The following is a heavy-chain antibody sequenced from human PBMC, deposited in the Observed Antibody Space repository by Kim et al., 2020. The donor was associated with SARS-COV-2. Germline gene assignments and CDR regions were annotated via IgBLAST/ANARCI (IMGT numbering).Heavy chain of an antibody. D-gene: IGHD6-13*01. J-gene: IGHJ3*02. CDR1: GFTVSSNY. CDR2: IYSGGST. Sequence: GGSLRLSCAASGFTVSSNYMSWVRQAPGKGLEWVSVIYSGGSTYYADSVKGRFTISRHNSKNTLYLQMNSLRAEDTAVYYCARACVAAAVGACDIWGQGTMVTVSS. CDR3: ARACVAAAVGACDI. V-gene: IGHV3-53*04.